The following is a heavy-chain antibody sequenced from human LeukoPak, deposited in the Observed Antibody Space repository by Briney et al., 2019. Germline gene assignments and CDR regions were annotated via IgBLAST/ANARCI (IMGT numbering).Heavy chain of an antibody. CDR3: ATESPNYTPWSRYYYYGMDV. J-gene: IGHJ6*02. CDR1: GFSASSTY. V-gene: IGHV3-53*04. Sequence: PGGSLRLSCAASGFSASSTYMTWVRQAPGKGLEWVSVIYSGGTIYYADSVKGRFTISRHNSKNTLYLQMDSLRAEDTAVYYCATESPNYTPWSRYYYYGMDVWGQGTTVTVSS. D-gene: IGHD1-7*01. CDR2: IYSGGTI.